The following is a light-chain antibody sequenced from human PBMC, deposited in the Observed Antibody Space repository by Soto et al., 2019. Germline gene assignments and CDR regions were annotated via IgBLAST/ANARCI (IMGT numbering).Light chain of an antibody. V-gene: IGLV2-14*01. CDR1: SNDIGAYKY. Sequence: QSALTQPASVSGSPGQSITISCTGSSNDIGAYKYVSWYQQYPGKAPKLIIFEVSNRPSGVSNRFSGSKSGNTASLTIAGLQAEDEADYHCSSYTTGSTLSFFGGGTKLTVL. CDR3: SSYTTGSTLSF. J-gene: IGLJ1*01. CDR2: EVS.